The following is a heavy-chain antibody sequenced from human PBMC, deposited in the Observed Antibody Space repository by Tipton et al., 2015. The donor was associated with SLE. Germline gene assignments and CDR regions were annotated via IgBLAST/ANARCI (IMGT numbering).Heavy chain of an antibody. V-gene: IGHV4-59*08. J-gene: IGHJ4*02. Sequence: LRLSCTVFGGSISSNYWTWIRQPPGKGLEWIGHIYSSGRTTYNPSLKSRVIISVDTSKNQFSLKLTSVTAADTAVYYCARHPKRESGSQFLFDYWGQGTLVTVSS. CDR3: ARHPKRESGSQFLFDY. D-gene: IGHD2-21*01. CDR2: IYSSGRT. CDR1: GGSISSNY.